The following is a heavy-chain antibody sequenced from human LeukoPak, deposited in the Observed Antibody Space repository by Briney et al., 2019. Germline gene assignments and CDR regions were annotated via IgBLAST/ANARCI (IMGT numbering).Heavy chain of an antibody. D-gene: IGHD3-10*01. J-gene: IGHJ4*02. CDR1: GYTFTSYG. Sequence: ASVKVSCKASGYTFTSYGISWVRQATGQGLEWMGWMNPNSGNTGYAQKFQGRVTMTRNTSISTAYMELSSLRSEDTAVYYCARVAYYYGSGSYYNDIWGQGTLVTVSS. CDR2: MNPNSGNT. V-gene: IGHV1-8*02. CDR3: ARVAYYYGSGSYYNDI.